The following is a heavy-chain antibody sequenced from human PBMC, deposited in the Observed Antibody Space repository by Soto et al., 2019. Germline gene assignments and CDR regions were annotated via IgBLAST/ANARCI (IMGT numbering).Heavy chain of an antibody. Sequence: VGSLRLSCAASGCNVSHNYMTWVRRAPGKGLEWVSIIYGGGNTYYADSVKGRFTISRDNSKNTLYLQMNSLRAEDTAVFYCETSEKVGTELCLLEFWVQGALVTVT. V-gene: IGHV3-53*01. CDR3: ETSEKVGTELCLLEF. CDR1: GCNVSHNY. D-gene: IGHD3-3*01. J-gene: IGHJ4*02. CDR2: IYGGGNT.